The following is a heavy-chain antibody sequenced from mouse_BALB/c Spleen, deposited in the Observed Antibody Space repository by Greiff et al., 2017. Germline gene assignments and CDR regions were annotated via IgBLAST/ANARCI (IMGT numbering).Heavy chain of an antibody. CDR2: IDPAHGNT. J-gene: IGHJ3*01. V-gene: IGHV14-3*02. Sequence: EVQLQQSGAELVKPGASVKLSCTASGFNIKDTYMHWVKQRPEQGLEWIGRIDPAHGNTKYDPKFQGKATITADTSSNTAYLQLSSLTSEDTAVYYCATGDYAWFAYWGQGTLVTVSA. CDR3: ATGDYAWFAY. D-gene: IGHD2-4*01. CDR1: GFNIKDTY.